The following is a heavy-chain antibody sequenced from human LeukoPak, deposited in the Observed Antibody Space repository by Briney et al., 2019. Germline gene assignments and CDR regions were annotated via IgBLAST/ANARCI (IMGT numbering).Heavy chain of an antibody. D-gene: IGHD5-18*01. CDR2: IWYDGSNK. CDR1: GLTFSNYG. CDR3: ARGTVDTAMEDAFDI. J-gene: IGHJ3*02. V-gene: IGHV3-33*01. Sequence: GGSLRLSCAAAGLTFSNYGMHWVRQAPGKGLEWVAVIWYDGSNKYYADSVKGRFTISRDNSKNTLYLQMNSLRAEDTAVYYCARGTVDTAMEDAFDIWGQGTMVTVSS.